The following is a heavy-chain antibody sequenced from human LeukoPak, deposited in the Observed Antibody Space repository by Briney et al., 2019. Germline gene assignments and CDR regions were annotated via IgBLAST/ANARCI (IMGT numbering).Heavy chain of an antibody. CDR1: GFTFSSYA. V-gene: IGHV3-23*01. Sequence: PGGSLRLSCAASGFTFSSYAMSWVRQAPGKGLEWVSAISGSGGSTYYADSVKGRFTISRDNSKNTLYLQMNSLRAEDTAVYYCAKDKTYYDFWSGYSGFGYWGQGTLVTVSS. CDR3: AKDKTYYDFWSGYSGFGY. J-gene: IGHJ4*02. CDR2: ISGSGGST. D-gene: IGHD3-3*01.